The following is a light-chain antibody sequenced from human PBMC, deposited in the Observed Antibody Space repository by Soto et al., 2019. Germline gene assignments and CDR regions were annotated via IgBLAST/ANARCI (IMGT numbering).Light chain of an antibody. CDR3: SSYTTSNTRQIV. J-gene: IGLJ1*01. CDR2: DVS. V-gene: IGLV2-14*01. CDR1: SSEIGGYNY. Sequence: QSALTQPASVSGSPGQSITISCTGTSSEIGGYNYVSWYQQHPGKAHKFMIYDVSNRPSGVSNRFSGSKSGNTASLTISGLQAEDEADYYCSSYTTSNTRQIVFGTGTKVTVL.